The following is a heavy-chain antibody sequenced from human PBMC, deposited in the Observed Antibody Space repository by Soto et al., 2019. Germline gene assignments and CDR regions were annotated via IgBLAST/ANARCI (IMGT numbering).Heavy chain of an antibody. CDR2: IYYSGST. J-gene: IGHJ6*03. CDR3: SVRSQLGYSYYMDV. CDR1: GGSISSSSYY. Sequence: SETLFLTCTVSGGSISSSSYYWGWIRQPPGKGLEWIGSIYYSGSTYYNPSLKSRVTISVDTSKNQFSLKLSSVTAADTAVYYCSVRSQLGYSYYMDVWGKGTTVTVSS. V-gene: IGHV4-39*01. D-gene: IGHD6-13*01.